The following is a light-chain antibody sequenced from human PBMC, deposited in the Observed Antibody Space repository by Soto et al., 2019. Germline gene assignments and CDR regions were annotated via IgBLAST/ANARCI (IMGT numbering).Light chain of an antibody. V-gene: IGKV1-39*01. CDR1: QSISIY. CDR3: QQSYSTLWT. J-gene: IGKJ1*01. Sequence: DSQMTQTPSSLSSSVGDRVTITFRASQSISIYLTWYQQKPGKAPKLLIYAAPSLQSGVPSRFSGSGSGTDFTLTISSLQPEDFATYYCQQSYSTLWTFGQGTKVEIK. CDR2: AAP.